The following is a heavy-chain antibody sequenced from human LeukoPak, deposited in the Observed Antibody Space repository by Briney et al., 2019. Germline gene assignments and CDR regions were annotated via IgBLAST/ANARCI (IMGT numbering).Heavy chain of an antibody. D-gene: IGHD3-10*01. J-gene: IGHJ4*02. V-gene: IGHV3-48*01. CDR2: ISSSSTI. CDR1: GFTFSSYS. Sequence: PGGSLRLSCAASGFTFSSYSMNWVRQAPGKGLEWVSYISSSSTIYYADSVKGRFTISRDNAKNSLYLQMNSLRAEDTAVYYCARGGHYNSGSYWHFDYWGQGSLVTV. CDR3: ARGGHYNSGSYWHFDY.